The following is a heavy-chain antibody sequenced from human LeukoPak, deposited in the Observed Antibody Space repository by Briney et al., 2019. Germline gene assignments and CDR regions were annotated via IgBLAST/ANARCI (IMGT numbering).Heavy chain of an antibody. Sequence: SETLSLTCTVSGGSISSYYWSWIRQPPGKALEWIGYIYYSGTTNYNPSLKSRVTISVDTSKNQFSLKLSSVTAVDTAVYYCARDNSGYCSGGSCYHFDYWGQGTLVTVPS. CDR2: IYYSGTT. J-gene: IGHJ4*02. CDR1: GGSISSYY. D-gene: IGHD2-15*01. V-gene: IGHV4-59*01. CDR3: ARDNSGYCSGGSCYHFDY.